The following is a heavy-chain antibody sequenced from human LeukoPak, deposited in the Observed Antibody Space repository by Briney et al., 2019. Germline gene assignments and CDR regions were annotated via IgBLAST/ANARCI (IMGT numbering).Heavy chain of an antibody. Sequence: SETLSLTCTVSGGSISSGSYYWSWIRQPAGKGLEWIGEINHSGSTNYNPSLKSRVTISVDTSKNQFSLKLSSVTAADTAVYYCARLRPRIAGVQSTIVDPWGQGTLVTVSS. CDR2: INHSGST. CDR1: GGSISSGSYY. CDR3: ARLRPRIAGVQSTIVDP. J-gene: IGHJ5*02. V-gene: IGHV4-61*10. D-gene: IGHD6-13*01.